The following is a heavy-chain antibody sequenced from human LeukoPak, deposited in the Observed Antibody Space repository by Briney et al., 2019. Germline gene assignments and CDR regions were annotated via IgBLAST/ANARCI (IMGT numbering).Heavy chain of an antibody. J-gene: IGHJ4*02. D-gene: IGHD2-21*02. CDR2: ISSSSSYI. V-gene: IGHV3-21*01. Sequence: GGSLRLSCAASGFTFSSYGMHWVRQAPGKGLEWVSSISSSSSYIYYADSVKGRFTISRDNAKNSLYLQMNSLRAEDTAVYYCARDRRCGGDCSTFDYWGQGTLVTVSS. CDR3: ARDRRCGGDCSTFDY. CDR1: GFTFSSYG.